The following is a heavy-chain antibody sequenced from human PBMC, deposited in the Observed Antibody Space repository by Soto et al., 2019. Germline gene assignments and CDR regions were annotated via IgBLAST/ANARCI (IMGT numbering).Heavy chain of an antibody. CDR3: ARGYDYLWGSFRYYFDY. J-gene: IGHJ4*02. D-gene: IGHD3-16*02. V-gene: IGHV1-46*03. CDR1: GYTFTSYY. CDR2: INRSGGST. Sequence: QVQLVQSGAEVKKPGASLKVSCKASGYTFTSYYMHWVRQAPGQGLEWMGIINRSGGSTSYAQKCQGRSTRTRDTSTSTVYMELSNLRSEDTAVYSCARGYDYLWGSFRYYFDYWGQGTLVTVSS.